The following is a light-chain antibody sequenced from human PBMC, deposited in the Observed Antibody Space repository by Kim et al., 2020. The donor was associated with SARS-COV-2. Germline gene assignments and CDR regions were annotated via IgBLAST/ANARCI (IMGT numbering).Light chain of an antibody. CDR3: QQYGTSPYT. CDR2: GAS. Sequence: LSPGERAPLSCRASQSVSSNYLAWYQQKPGQAPRLLMYGASRRATGIPDRFSGSGSGTDFTLIITRLEPEDFAVYYCQQYGTSPYTFGQGTKLEIK. J-gene: IGKJ2*01. V-gene: IGKV3-20*01. CDR1: QSVSSNY.